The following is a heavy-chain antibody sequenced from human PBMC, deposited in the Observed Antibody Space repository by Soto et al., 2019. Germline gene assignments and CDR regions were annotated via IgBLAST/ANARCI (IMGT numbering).Heavy chain of an antibody. Sequence: EEQLLESGGGLVQPGGSLRLSCAASGFIFSNYAMNWVRQAPGKGLEWVSAISGSGGGTYYADSVKGRFTISRDNSKNTLHLQMNSLRVEDTALYYCAKTLLSTSWYGLHDYVSQGTLVTVSS. V-gene: IGHV3-23*01. CDR3: AKTLLSTSWYGLHDY. J-gene: IGHJ4*02. D-gene: IGHD6-13*01. CDR2: ISGSGGGT. CDR1: GFIFSNYA.